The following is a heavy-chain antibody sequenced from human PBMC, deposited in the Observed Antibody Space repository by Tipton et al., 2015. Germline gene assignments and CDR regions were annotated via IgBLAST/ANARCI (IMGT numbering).Heavy chain of an antibody. V-gene: IGHV4-59*01. CDR3: AREQDSDGSEYDSSGLCGFDP. D-gene: IGHD3-22*01. Sequence: TLSLTCSVSGDSINRYYWSWIRQPPGKGLECIGYIYYSGSTNYNPSLKSRVTISVDTSKNQFSLKLRSVTAADTAVYYCAREQDSDGSEYDSSGLCGFDPWGQGTLVTVSS. CDR1: GDSINRYY. CDR2: IYYSGST. J-gene: IGHJ5*02.